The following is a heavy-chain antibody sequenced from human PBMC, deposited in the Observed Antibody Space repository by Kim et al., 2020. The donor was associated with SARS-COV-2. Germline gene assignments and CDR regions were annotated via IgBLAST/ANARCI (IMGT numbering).Heavy chain of an antibody. CDR1: GFTFDDYA. Sequence: GGSLRLSCAASGFTFDDYAMHWVRQAPGKGLEWVSGISWNSGSIGYADSVKGRFTISRDNAKNSLYLQMNSLRAEDTALYYCAKDIGTTVTNDWYFDLWGRGTLVTVSS. J-gene: IGHJ2*01. D-gene: IGHD4-17*01. V-gene: IGHV3-9*01. CDR2: ISWNSGSI. CDR3: AKDIGTTVTNDWYFDL.